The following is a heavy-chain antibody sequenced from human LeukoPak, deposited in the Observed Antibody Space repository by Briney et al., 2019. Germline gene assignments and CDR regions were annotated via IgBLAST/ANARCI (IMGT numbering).Heavy chain of an antibody. CDR1: GGSISSGGYS. J-gene: IGHJ4*02. V-gene: IGHV4-30-2*01. Sequence: SETLSLTCAVSGGSISSGGYSWSWIRQPPGKGLEWIGYIYHSGSTDYNPSLKSRVTISIDKSKNQFSLNLTSVTAADTAVYYCASAPGVAVAGTGYWGQGTLVTVSS. CDR2: IYHSGST. CDR3: ASAPGVAVAGTGY. D-gene: IGHD6-19*01.